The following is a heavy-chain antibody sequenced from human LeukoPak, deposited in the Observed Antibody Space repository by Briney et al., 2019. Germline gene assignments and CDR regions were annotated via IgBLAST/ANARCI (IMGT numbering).Heavy chain of an antibody. CDR3: ARGDIYYGSGSYRSPDAFDI. J-gene: IGHJ3*02. V-gene: IGHV1-69*05. CDR2: IIPIFGTA. Sequence: SVKVSCKASGGTFSSYAISRVRQAPGQGLEWMGGIIPIFGTANYAQKFQGRVTITTDESTSTAYMELSSLRSEDTAVYYCARGDIYYGSGSYRSPDAFDIWGQGTMVTVSS. CDR1: GGTFSSYA. D-gene: IGHD3-10*01.